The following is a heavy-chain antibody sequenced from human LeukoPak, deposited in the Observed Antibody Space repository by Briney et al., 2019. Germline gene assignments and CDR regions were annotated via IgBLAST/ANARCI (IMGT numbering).Heavy chain of an antibody. CDR2: ISGSGGST. V-gene: IGHV3-23*01. Sequence: GGSLRLSCAASGFTFSSYAMSWVRQAPGKGLEWVSAISGSGGSTYYADSVKGRFTISRDNSKNTLYLQMSSLRAEDTAVYYCAKDPLYCSSTSCHNWFDPWGQGTLVTVSS. D-gene: IGHD2-2*01. CDR1: GFTFSSYA. J-gene: IGHJ5*02. CDR3: AKDPLYCSSTSCHNWFDP.